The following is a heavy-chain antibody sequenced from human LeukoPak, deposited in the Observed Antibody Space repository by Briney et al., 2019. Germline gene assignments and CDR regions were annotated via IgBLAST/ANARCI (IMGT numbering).Heavy chain of an antibody. J-gene: IGHJ5*02. V-gene: IGHV3-30*02. CDR3: AQDGLGNSYNWCDR. Sequence: GGSLRLSCAASGFSFNSYGMPWVRQAPGKGLEWVAFIRYDGSYKFYADSVKGRFTISRDNSKNTLYLQMNSLRPEDTAVYYCAQDGLGNSYNWCDRWGQGTLVTVSS. D-gene: IGHD6-6*01. CDR2: IRYDGSYK. CDR1: GFSFNSYG.